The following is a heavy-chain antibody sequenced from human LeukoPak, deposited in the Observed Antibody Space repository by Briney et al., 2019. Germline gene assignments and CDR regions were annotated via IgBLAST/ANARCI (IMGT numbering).Heavy chain of an antibody. CDR2: IIPIFGTA. V-gene: IGHV1-69*13. CDR1: GGTFSSYA. D-gene: IGHD3-3*01. CDR3: ARDGSGDFWGGYRTLPPYYYYGMDV. J-gene: IGHJ6*02. Sequence: GASVKVSCKASGGTFSSYAISWVRQAPGQGLEWMGGIIPIFGTANYAQKFQGRVTITADESTSTAYMELSSLRSEDTAVYYCARDGSGDFWGGYRTLPPYYYYGMDVWGQGTTVTVSS.